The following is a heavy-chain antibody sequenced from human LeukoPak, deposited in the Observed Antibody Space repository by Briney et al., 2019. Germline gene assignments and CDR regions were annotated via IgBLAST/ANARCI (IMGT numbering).Heavy chain of an antibody. CDR2: ISAYNGNT. Sequence: ASVKVSCKASGYTFTSYGISWVRQAPGQGLEWMGWISAYNGNTNYAQKLQGRVTMTTDTSTSTAYMELRSLRSDDTAVYYCAREGGYYYGSGSYRRYYYGMDVWGQGPTVTVSS. CDR1: GYTFTSYG. D-gene: IGHD3-10*01. CDR3: AREGGYYYGSGSYRRYYYGMDV. V-gene: IGHV1-18*01. J-gene: IGHJ6*02.